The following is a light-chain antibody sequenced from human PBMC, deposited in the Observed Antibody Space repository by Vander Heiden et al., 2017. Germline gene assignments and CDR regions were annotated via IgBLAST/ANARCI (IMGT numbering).Light chain of an antibody. CDR1: SSYIGRNT. CDR2: SNN. CDR3: AAWDDSLNGWV. J-gene: IGLJ3*02. V-gene: IGLV1-44*01. Sequence: QPVLTQPPSASGTPGQRVTIPCSGSSSYIGRNTVNWYQQLPGTAPKLLIYSNNQRPSGVPDRFSGSKSGTSASLAISGLQSEDEADYYCAAWDDSLNGWVFGGGTKLTVL.